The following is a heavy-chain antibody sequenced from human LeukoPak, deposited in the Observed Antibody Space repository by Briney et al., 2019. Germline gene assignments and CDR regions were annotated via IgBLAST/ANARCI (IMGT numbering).Heavy chain of an antibody. Sequence: SETLSLTCFVSGNSIPSVFWSWIRQSQGQELEWSGYINYSGRPKYVPSLKGRVTISVDRSRKRVSLKMRSVTAADTAVYYCARLDCLSDECYNYWAVGALVTVSS. D-gene: IGHD2-21*01. J-gene: IGHJ4*02. CDR3: ARLDCLSDECYNY. CDR1: GNSIPSVF. CDR2: INYSGRP. V-gene: IGHV4-59*08.